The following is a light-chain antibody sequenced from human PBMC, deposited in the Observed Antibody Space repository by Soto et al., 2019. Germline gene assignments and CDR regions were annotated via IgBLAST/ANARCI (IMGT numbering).Light chain of an antibody. V-gene: IGLV2-11*01. CDR3: CSYAGNYIYV. Sequence: QSALTQPRSVSGSPGQSVTTSCTGTSSDIGTYNSVSWYQHHPGKAPRFIIYDATRRPSGVPDRFSGSKSGNTASLTISGLQAEDEADYYCCSYAGNYIYVFGTGTKLTVL. CDR2: DAT. J-gene: IGLJ1*01. CDR1: SSDIGTYNS.